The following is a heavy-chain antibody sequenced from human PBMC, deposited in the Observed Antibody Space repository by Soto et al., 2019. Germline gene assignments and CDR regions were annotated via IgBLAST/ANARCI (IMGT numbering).Heavy chain of an antibody. CDR1: GFTFSSYA. V-gene: IGHV3-23*01. J-gene: IGHJ4*02. Sequence: GVSLRLSCAASGFTFSSYAMIWVRQAPGKGLEWVSAISGSGGSTYYADSVEGRFTISRDDAKSELYLQMSSLRLEDTAVYYCARGGVEPFDYWGQGALVTVSS. CDR2: ISGSGGST. D-gene: IGHD3-3*01. CDR3: ARGGVEPFDY.